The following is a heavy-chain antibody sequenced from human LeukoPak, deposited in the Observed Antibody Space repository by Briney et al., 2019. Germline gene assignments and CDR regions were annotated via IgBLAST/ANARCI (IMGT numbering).Heavy chain of an antibody. J-gene: IGHJ3*02. V-gene: IGHV3-23*01. CDR2: IDYSGGSS. D-gene: IGHD3-22*01. CDR3: ARDHDSSSGDAFDI. CDR1: GFTLSSYE. Sequence: GGSLRLSCTVSGFTLSSYEMSWIRQAPGRGLEWVSSIDYSGGSSYYADSVKGRFTISRDDSKNTLYLQLNSLRAEDTAVYYCARDHDSSSGDAFDIWGQGTMVTVSS.